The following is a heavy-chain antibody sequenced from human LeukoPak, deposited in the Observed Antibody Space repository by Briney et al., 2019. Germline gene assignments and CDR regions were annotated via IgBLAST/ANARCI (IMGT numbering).Heavy chain of an antibody. CDR1: GGSFSGYY. CDR2: INHSGST. V-gene: IGHV4-34*01. Sequence: SETLSLTCAVYGGSFSGYYWSWIRQPPGKGLEWIGEINHSGSTNYNPSLKSRVTISVDTSKNQFSLKLSSVTAADTAVYYCARVETYSSYCGDDCYSTSLDYWGQGTLVTVSS. D-gene: IGHD2-21*02. CDR3: ARVETYSSYCGDDCYSTSLDY. J-gene: IGHJ4*02.